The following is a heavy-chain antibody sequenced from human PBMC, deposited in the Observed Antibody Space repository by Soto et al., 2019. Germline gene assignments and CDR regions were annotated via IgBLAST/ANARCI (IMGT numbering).Heavy chain of an antibody. J-gene: IGHJ4*02. Sequence: SETLSLTCTVSGGSISSSSYYWGWIRQPPGKGLEWIGSIYYSGNAYYNPSLKRRVTISVDTAKNQFSLKLSSVTAADTAVYYCARHHDSWGQGTLVTVSS. CDR2: IYYSGNA. CDR3: ARHHDS. CDR1: GGSISSSSYY. V-gene: IGHV4-39*01.